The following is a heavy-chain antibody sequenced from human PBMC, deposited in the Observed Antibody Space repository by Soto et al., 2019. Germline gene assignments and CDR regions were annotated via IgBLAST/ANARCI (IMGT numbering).Heavy chain of an antibody. CDR3: ARDYDSSGYPPSFDY. D-gene: IGHD3-22*01. J-gene: IGHJ4*02. CDR2: ISAYNGNT. CDR1: GYTFTSYG. Sequence: ASVKVSCKASGYTFTSYGIIWVRQAPGQGLEWMGWISAYNGNTNYAQKLQGRVTMTTDTSTSTAYMELRSLRSDDTAVYYCARDYDSSGYPPSFDYWGQGTLVTVSS. V-gene: IGHV1-18*01.